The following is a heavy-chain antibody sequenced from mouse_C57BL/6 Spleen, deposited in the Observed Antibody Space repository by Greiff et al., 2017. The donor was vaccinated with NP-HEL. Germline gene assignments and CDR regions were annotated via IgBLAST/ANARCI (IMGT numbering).Heavy chain of an antibody. CDR1: GYSFTDYN. D-gene: IGHD2-4*01. Sequence: EVQLQQSGPELVKPGASVKISCKASGYSFTDYNMNWVKQSNGKSLEWIGVINPNYGTTRYNQKFQGKATLTADQSSSTAYMQLNSLTYEDSAVYYCTREGDYDYAYWGQGTLVTVSA. J-gene: IGHJ3*01. CDR3: TREGDYDYAY. V-gene: IGHV1-39*01. CDR2: INPNYGTT.